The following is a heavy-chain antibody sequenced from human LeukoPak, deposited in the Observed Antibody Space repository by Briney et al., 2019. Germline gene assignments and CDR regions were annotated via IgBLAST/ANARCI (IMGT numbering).Heavy chain of an antibody. V-gene: IGHV3-11*04. Sequence: PGGSLRLSCAASGFIFSDYYMSWIRQAPGKGLEWVSYISSSGSTIYYADSVKGRFTISRDNAKNSLYLQMNSLRAEDTAVYYCARDQASGSGYYDYWGQGTLVTVSS. CDR1: GFIFSDYY. J-gene: IGHJ4*02. D-gene: IGHD3-22*01. CDR2: ISSSGSTI. CDR3: ARDQASGSGYYDY.